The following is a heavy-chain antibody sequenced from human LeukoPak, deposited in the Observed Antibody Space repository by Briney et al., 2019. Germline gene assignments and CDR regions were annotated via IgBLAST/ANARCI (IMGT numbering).Heavy chain of an antibody. V-gene: IGHV3-21*01. J-gene: IGHJ3*02. CDR1: GFTFSSYN. CDR3: ARWGGYAFDI. D-gene: IGHD1-26*01. Sequence: GGSLRLSCAASGFTFSSYNINWVRQAPGKGLEWVSSISSSSSYIYYADSVRGRFTISRDNAKTSLSLQMNSLRAEDTAVYYRARWGGYAFDIWGQGTMVTVSS. CDR2: ISSSSSYI.